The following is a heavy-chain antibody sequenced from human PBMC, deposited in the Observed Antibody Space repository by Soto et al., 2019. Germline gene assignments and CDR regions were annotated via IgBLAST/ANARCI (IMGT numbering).Heavy chain of an antibody. Sequence: PSQTLSLTCAISGESVASNSAAWTWVRQSPSRGLEWLGRTYYRARWYNEYAASVKSRIIINPDTSKNRISLQLSSVTPEDSAVYYCARQFYGMDVWGQGTTVTVSS. V-gene: IGHV6-1*01. CDR1: GESVASNSAA. D-gene: IGHD6-19*01. CDR2: TYYRARWYN. J-gene: IGHJ6*02. CDR3: ARQFYGMDV.